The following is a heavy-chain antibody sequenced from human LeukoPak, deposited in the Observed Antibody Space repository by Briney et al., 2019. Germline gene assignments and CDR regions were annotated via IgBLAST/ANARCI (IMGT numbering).Heavy chain of an antibody. CDR3: AGSIVVVSYFDY. V-gene: IGHV3-30-3*01. D-gene: IGHD3-22*01. Sequence: GGSLRLSCAASGFTFSSYAMHWVRQAPGKGLEWVAVISYDGSNKYYADSVKGRFTISRDNSKNTLYLQMNSPRAEDTAVYYCAGSIVVVSYFDYWGQGTLVTVSS. J-gene: IGHJ4*02. CDR1: GFTFSSYA. CDR2: ISYDGSNK.